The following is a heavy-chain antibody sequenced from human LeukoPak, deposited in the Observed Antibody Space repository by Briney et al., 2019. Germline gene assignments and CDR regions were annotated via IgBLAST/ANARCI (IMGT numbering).Heavy chain of an antibody. CDR2: IKQDGSEK. CDR3: ARDQGVAYYYDSSGYYAARDY. V-gene: IGHV3-7*01. J-gene: IGHJ4*02. Sequence: PGGSLRLSCAASGFTFSSYWMSWVRQAPGKGLEWVASIKQDGSEKYYVDSVKGRFTISRDNAKNPLYLQMNSLRAEDTAVYYCARDQGVAYYYDSSGYYAARDYWGQGNLVTVSS. D-gene: IGHD3-22*01. CDR1: GFTFSSYW.